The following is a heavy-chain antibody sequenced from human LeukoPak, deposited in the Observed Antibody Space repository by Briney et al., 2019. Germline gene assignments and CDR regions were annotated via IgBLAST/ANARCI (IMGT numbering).Heavy chain of an antibody. Sequence: PSEALSLTCTVSGGSVSSGTYFWTWVRRPPGKGLEWIGHIHYSVTTNYNPSLKSRVTMSLDTSKNQFSLKLTSVTAADTAIYFCARWGTYWGQGILVTVSS. D-gene: IGHD7-27*01. V-gene: IGHV4-61*01. CDR3: ARWGTY. J-gene: IGHJ4*02. CDR2: IHYSVTT. CDR1: GGSVSSGTYF.